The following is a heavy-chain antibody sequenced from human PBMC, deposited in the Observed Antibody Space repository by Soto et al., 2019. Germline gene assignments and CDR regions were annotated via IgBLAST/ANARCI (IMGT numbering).Heavy chain of an antibody. CDR3: ARLDCVRPSCHFDY. CDR1: GGSISRGGYS. Sequence: ASETLSLSCAVSGGSISRGGYSWCWIRQPPGKGLEWIGEINHNTSTFYNPSLKSRVTISVDTSKNQFFLKLSSVTAADTAVYYCARLDCVRPSCHFDYWGQGALVTVSS. CDR2: INHNTST. D-gene: IGHD2-2*01. V-gene: IGHV4-30-2*03. J-gene: IGHJ4*02.